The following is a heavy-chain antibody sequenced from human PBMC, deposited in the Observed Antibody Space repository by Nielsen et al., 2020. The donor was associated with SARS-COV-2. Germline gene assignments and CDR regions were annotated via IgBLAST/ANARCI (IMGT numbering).Heavy chain of an antibody. V-gene: IGHV3-30*03. CDR1: GFTFSSYG. CDR2: ISYDGSNK. CDR3: LPYYFDY. Sequence: GGSLRLSCAASGFTFSSYGMHWVRQAPGKGLEWVAVISYDGSNKYYADSVKGRFTISRDNSKNTLYLQMNSLRAEDTAVYYCLPYYFDYWGQETLVTVSS. J-gene: IGHJ4*02.